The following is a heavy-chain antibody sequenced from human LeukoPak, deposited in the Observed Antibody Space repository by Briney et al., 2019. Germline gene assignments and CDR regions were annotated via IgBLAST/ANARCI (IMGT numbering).Heavy chain of an antibody. Sequence: SETLSLTCTVSGGSISSYYWSWIRQPPGKGLEWIGEINHSGSTNYNPSLKSRVTISVDTSKNQFSLKLSSVTAADTAVYYCARGRVNDIVVVVAATTYDYWGQGTLVTVSS. V-gene: IGHV4-34*01. CDR3: ARGRVNDIVVVVAATTYDY. CDR2: INHSGST. CDR1: GGSISSYY. D-gene: IGHD2-15*01. J-gene: IGHJ4*02.